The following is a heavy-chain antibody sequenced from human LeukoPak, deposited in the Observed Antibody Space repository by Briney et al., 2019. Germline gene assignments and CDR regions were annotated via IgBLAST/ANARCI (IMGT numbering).Heavy chain of an antibody. V-gene: IGHV4-59*01. CDR3: ARAPVVVVPAAMRSYYYMDV. CDR2: IYYSGST. Sequence: SETLSLTCTVSGGSISSYYWSWIRQPPGKGLEWIGYIYYSGSTNYNPSLKSRVTISVDTSKNQFSLKLSSVTAADTAVYYCARAPVVVVPAAMRSYYYMDVWGKGTTVTVSS. J-gene: IGHJ6*03. CDR1: GGSISSYY. D-gene: IGHD2-2*01.